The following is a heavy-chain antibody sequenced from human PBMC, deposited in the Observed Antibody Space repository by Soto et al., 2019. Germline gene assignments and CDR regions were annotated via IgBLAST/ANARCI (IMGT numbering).Heavy chain of an antibody. D-gene: IGHD2-15*01. CDR2: IIPIFGTA. CDR3: ARAGYCSGGSCYYLPYYFDY. V-gene: IGHV1-69*01. Sequence: QVQLVQSGAEVKKPGSSVKVSCKASGGTFSSYAISWVRQAPGQGLEWMGGIIPIFGTANYAQKFQGRVTITADESTSTAYMELSSLRSEDTAVYYCARAGYCSGGSCYYLPYYFDYWGQGTLDTVSS. J-gene: IGHJ4*02. CDR1: GGTFSSYA.